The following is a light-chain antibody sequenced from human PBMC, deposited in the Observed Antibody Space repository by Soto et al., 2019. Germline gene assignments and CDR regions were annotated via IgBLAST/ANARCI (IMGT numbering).Light chain of an antibody. CDR3: RHYYAYPQT. CDR1: QGISNS. CDR2: DAS. J-gene: IGKJ3*01. V-gene: IGKV1-16*01. Sequence: IQMTQSPSSLSASVGDRVTITCRASQGISNSLAWVQQKPGKAPKSLIYDASSLHSGVPSRFSGSGSGTEFTLSISSLQCVDFPTYYCRHYYAYPQTYGPGTTVDIK.